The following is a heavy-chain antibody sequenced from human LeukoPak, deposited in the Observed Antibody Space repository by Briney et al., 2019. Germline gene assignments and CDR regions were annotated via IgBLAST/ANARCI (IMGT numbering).Heavy chain of an antibody. CDR2: IKQDGSEK. V-gene: IGHV3-7*01. J-gene: IGHJ4*02. CDR3: ARVQGSSGPGIFEY. CDR1: GFTFSNYW. Sequence: GGSLRLSCAASGFTFSNYWMSWVRQAPGKGLEWGDNIKQDGSEKFYVDSVKGRLTISRDNAKNSLYLQMNSLRVEDTAVYYCARVQGSSGPGIFEYWGQGTLVTVSS. D-gene: IGHD6-19*01.